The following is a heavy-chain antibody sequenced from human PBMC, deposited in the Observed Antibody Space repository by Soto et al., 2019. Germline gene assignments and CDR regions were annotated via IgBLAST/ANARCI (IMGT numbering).Heavy chain of an antibody. D-gene: IGHD3-3*02. V-gene: IGHV4-39*01. J-gene: IGHJ5*02. CDR1: GDSIISSDFY. CDR3: ARHSLALRKNNWFDP. CDR2: IFYLGSS. Sequence: SETLSLTCTVSGDSIISSDFYWGWVRHPPGKGLEWIGSIFYLGSSYHNPSLKSRVTMSVDTSKNQFSLRLRSVTAADTALYFCARHSLALRKNNWFDPWGQGIMVTVSS.